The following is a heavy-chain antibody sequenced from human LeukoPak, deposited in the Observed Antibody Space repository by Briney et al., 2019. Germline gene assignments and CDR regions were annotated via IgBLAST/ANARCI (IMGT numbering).Heavy chain of an antibody. Sequence: ASVTVSFKASGYTFTSYGISWVRQAPGQGLEWMGWISAYNGNTNYAQKLQGRVTMTTDTSTSTAYMELRSLRSDDTAVYYCARYCSSTSCGYYYYGMDVWGQGTTVTVSS. CDR1: GYTFTSYG. V-gene: IGHV1-18*01. J-gene: IGHJ6*02. D-gene: IGHD2-2*01. CDR2: ISAYNGNT. CDR3: ARYCSSTSCGYYYYGMDV.